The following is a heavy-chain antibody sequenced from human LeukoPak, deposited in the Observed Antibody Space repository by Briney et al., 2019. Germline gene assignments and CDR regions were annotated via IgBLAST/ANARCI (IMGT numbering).Heavy chain of an antibody. V-gene: IGHV3-23*01. J-gene: IGHJ4*02. Sequence: GGSLRLSCAASGFTFSSYAMSWVRQAPGKGLEWVSAISGSGGSTYYADSVKGRFTISRDNSKNTLYLQMNSLKTEDTAVYYCTRHFDYYGSGSYQTIDYWGQGTLVTVSS. D-gene: IGHD3-10*01. CDR2: ISGSGGST. CDR1: GFTFSSYA. CDR3: TRHFDYYGSGSYQTIDY.